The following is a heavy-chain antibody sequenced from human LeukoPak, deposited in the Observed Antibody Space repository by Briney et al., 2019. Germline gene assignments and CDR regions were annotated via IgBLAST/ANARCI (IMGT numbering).Heavy chain of an antibody. CDR2: YASGTT. V-gene: IGHV4-4*07. CDR3: ATGDHSFDN. D-gene: IGHD7-27*01. J-gene: IGHJ4*02. Sequence: SGTLSLTCSASGASLTIYYRNWIRQPAGKGLEWIGRYASGTTTHNPSLKSQFTMSIDTSKNQVSLKLTSVTAADTAVYYCATGDHSFDNWGQGTLVTVTP. CDR1: GASLTIYY.